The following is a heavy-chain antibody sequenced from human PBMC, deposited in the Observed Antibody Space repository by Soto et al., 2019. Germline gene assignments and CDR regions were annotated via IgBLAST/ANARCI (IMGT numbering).Heavy chain of an antibody. CDR1: GYGFTTYG. J-gene: IGHJ4*02. CDR2: ISAHNGNT. CDR3: ARGRYGDY. D-gene: IGHD1-1*01. V-gene: IGHV1-18*01. Sequence: QIHLVQSGAEVKKPGASVKVSCKGSGYGFTTYGITWVRQAPGQGLEWMAWISAHNGNTNYAQKLQGRVTVTRTTCTSTAYTVLRRLSSVDTAVSYCARGRYGDYWGQGALVTVSS.